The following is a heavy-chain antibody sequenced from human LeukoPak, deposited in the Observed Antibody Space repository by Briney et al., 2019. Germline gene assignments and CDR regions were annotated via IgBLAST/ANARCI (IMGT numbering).Heavy chain of an antibody. D-gene: IGHD2-8*02. CDR1: GFTFSTFA. CDR3: ATYRQVLLPFES. CDR2: IFPSGGEI. J-gene: IGHJ4*02. Sequence: GGSLRLSCEASGFTFSTFAMIWVRQPPGKGLEWVSSIFPSGGEIHYADSVRGRFTISRDNSKSTLSLQMNSLRAGDTAIYYCATYRQVLLPFESWGQGTLVTVSS. V-gene: IGHV3-23*01.